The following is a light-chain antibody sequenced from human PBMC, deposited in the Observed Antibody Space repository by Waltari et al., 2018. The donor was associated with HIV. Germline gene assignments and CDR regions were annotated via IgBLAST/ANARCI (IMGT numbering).Light chain of an antibody. V-gene: IGLV3-1*01. Sequence: SYALTQPPSVSVSPGQTVSITCSGDKLGEKYACWYQQRPGRSPLLVIYQDNQRPSGIPVRLDGSNSRNTATLNISGTQAMDEADYYCQTWDSNTGVFGGGTKLTVL. J-gene: IGLJ3*02. CDR1: KLGEKY. CDR3: QTWDSNTGV. CDR2: QDN.